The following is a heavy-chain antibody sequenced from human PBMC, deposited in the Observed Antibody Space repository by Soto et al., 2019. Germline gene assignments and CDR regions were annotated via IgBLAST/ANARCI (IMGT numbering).Heavy chain of an antibody. D-gene: IGHD3-10*01. J-gene: IGHJ6*02. V-gene: IGHV4-61*01. CDR3: ARGRSDSAGSSFGRRMDV. CDR1: GEALGSGQAY. Sequence: QVQLQESGPGLVKSSETLSLICFVSGEALGSGQAYWNWIRQAPGPGLEWIVQPFVTGATNYSASLKSRVNMSVDTSKSQISLTLTSVTAADSATYFCARGRSDSAGSSFGRRMDVWGQGTTVTVSS. CDR2: PFVTGAT.